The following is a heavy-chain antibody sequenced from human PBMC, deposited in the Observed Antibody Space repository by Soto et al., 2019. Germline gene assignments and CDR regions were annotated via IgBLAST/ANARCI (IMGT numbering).Heavy chain of an antibody. CDR1: GYTFNRYD. CDR2: KNPNNGKQ. CDR3: ARVVRTGTNDD. J-gene: IGHJ4*02. Sequence: EASGKVSCKASGYTFNRYDIHWVRQAPGPGLEWMGWKNPNNGKQEYAPKFQGRVAMTKKPSHSTAYLELRSLRSDDPAVYYRARVVRTGTNDDWGQGTLVTVSS. V-gene: IGHV1-8*01. D-gene: IGHD1-1*01.